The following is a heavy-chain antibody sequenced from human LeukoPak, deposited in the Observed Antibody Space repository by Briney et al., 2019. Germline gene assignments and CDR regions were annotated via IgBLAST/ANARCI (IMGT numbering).Heavy chain of an antibody. V-gene: IGHV1-8*01. J-gene: IGHJ4*02. D-gene: IGHD6-19*01. Sequence: EASVKVSCKASGYTFTSYDINWVRQATGQGLEWMGWMNPNSGNTGYAQKLQGRVTMTTDTSTSTAYMELRSLRSDDTAVYYCARDPGYSSGYNYWGQGTLVTVSS. CDR1: GYTFTSYD. CDR3: ARDPGYSSGYNY. CDR2: MNPNSGNT.